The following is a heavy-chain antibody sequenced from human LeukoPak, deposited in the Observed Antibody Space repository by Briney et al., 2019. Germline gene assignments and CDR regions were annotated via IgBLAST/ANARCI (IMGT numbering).Heavy chain of an antibody. CDR1: GLIFSNAW. CDR3: TTRLSTSRYPSTAY. D-gene: IGHD5/OR15-5a*01. Sequence: GGSLSLSCEASGLIFSNAWMNWVRQAPGKGLEWVGRIISKTDGGTTNYAAPVIGRFTISRDDTKNTLYLQMTSLKSDDTAVYYCTTRLSTSRYPSTAYWGQGTLVTLSS. J-gene: IGHJ4*02. CDR2: IISKTDGGTT. V-gene: IGHV3-15*06.